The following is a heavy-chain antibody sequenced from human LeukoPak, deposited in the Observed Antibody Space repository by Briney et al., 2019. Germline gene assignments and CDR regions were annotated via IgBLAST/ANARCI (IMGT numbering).Heavy chain of an antibody. V-gene: IGHV3-30*02. CDR3: ARGVFASGWYPDNFDY. D-gene: IGHD6-19*01. J-gene: IGHJ4*02. CDR2: IRYDGSNK. Sequence: GGSLRLSCTASGFTFSGYGMYWVRQAPGKGLEWVAFIRYDGSNKYYVDPVKGRFTISRDNSKNTLYLQMNSLRAEDTAVYYCARGVFASGWYPDNFDYWGQGTLVTVSS. CDR1: GFTFSGYG.